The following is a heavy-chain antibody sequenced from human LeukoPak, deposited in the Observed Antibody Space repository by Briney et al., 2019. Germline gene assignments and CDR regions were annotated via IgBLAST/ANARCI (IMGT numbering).Heavy chain of an antibody. Sequence: SETLSLTCAVSGYSISSGYYWGWIRQPPGKGLEWIGSIYHSGSTYYNPSLKSRVTISVDTSKDQFSLKLSSVTAADTAVYYCARVYYDILTAENYYFGYWGQGTLVTVSS. J-gene: IGHJ4*02. D-gene: IGHD3-9*01. CDR3: ARVYYDILTAENYYFGY. CDR1: GYSISSGYY. V-gene: IGHV4-38-2*01. CDR2: IYHSGST.